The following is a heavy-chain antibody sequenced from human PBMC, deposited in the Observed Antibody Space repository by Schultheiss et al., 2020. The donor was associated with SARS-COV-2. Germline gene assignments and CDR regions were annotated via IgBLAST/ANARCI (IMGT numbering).Heavy chain of an antibody. CDR1: GFTFSSYD. D-gene: IGHD3-22*01. Sequence: GGSLRLSCAASGFTFSSYDMHWVRQATGKGLEWVSAIGTAGDTYYPGSVKGRFTISRDNSKNTLYLQMNSLRAEDTAVYYCARDGDYYDSSGYYSGLDYWGQGTLVTVSS. V-gene: IGHV3-13*01. J-gene: IGHJ4*02. CDR3: ARDGDYYDSSGYYSGLDY. CDR2: IGTAGDT.